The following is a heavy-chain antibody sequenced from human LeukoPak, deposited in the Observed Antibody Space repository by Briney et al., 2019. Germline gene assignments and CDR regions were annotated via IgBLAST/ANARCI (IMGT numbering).Heavy chain of an antibody. CDR1: GYTFTGYY. D-gene: IGHD2-15*01. J-gene: IGHJ3*01. V-gene: IGHV1-2*04. CDR3: ARDAGYCGVTNCHPLYVFDL. CDR2: INPNSGGT. Sequence: GASVKVSCKASGYTFTGYYMHWVRQAPGQGLEWMGWINPNSGGTNYAQKFQGWVTMTRDTSISTAYMELSRLRSDDTAVYYCARDAGYCGVTNCHPLYVFDLWGQGTMVTVST.